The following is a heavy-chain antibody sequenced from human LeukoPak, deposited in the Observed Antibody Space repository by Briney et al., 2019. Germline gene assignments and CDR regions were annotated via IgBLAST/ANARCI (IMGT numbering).Heavy chain of an antibody. CDR2: ISYDGSNK. CDR3: AREGSSGWYGPLGY. CDR1: GFTFSIYE. J-gene: IGHJ4*02. Sequence: PGGSLRLSCVASGFTFSIYEMTWVRQAPGKGLEWVAVISYDGSNKYYADSVKGRFTISRDNSKNTLYLQMNSLRAEDTAVYYCAREGSSGWYGPLGYWGQGTLVTVSS. V-gene: IGHV3-30*03. D-gene: IGHD6-19*01.